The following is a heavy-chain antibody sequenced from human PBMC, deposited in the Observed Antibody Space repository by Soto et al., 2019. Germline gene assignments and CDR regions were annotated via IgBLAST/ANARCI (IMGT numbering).Heavy chain of an antibody. V-gene: IGHV4-34*01. D-gene: IGHD2-2*01. Sequence: PSETLSLTCAVYGGSFSGYYWSWIRQPPGKGLEWIGEINHSGSTNYNPSLKSRVTISVDTSKNQFSLKLSSVTAADTAVYYCARGLFGQLLSGRWFDPWGQGTLVTVSS. J-gene: IGHJ5*02. CDR2: INHSGST. CDR3: ARGLFGQLLSGRWFDP. CDR1: GGSFSGYY.